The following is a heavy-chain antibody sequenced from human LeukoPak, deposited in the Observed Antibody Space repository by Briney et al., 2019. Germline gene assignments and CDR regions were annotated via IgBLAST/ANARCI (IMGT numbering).Heavy chain of an antibody. CDR2: IYYSGST. V-gene: IGHV4-59*01. J-gene: IGHJ4*02. Sequence: SETLSLTCTVSGGSISSYNWSWIRQPPGKGLEWIGYIYYSGSTNYNPSLKSRVTISVDTSKNQFSLKLSSVTAADTAVYYCARATYSSGWGTSDYWGQGTLVTVSS. CDR1: GGSISSYN. CDR3: ARATYSSGWGTSDY. D-gene: IGHD6-19*01.